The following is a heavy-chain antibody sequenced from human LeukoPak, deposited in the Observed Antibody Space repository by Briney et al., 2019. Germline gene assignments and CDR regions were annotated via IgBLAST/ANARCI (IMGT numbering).Heavy chain of an antibody. J-gene: IGHJ4*02. CDR3: ASLAGGVGDY. V-gene: IGHV3-21*01. D-gene: IGHD3-10*01. CDR2: ISSSSSYI. CDR1: GFTFSSYS. Sequence: PGGSLRLSCAASGFTFSSYSMNWVRQAPGKGLEWVSSISSSSSYIHYADSVKGRFTISRDNAKNSLYLQMNSLRAEDTAVYYCASLAGGVGDYWGQGTLVTVSS.